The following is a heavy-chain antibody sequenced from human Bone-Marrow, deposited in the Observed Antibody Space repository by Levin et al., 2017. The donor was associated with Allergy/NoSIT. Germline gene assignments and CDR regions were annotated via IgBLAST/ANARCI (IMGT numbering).Heavy chain of an antibody. J-gene: IGHJ6*02. V-gene: IGHV3-23*01. CDR1: GFTFSSYA. Sequence: GESLKISCAASGFTFSSYAMTWVRQAPGKGLQWVSGISDDGDTTYYADSVRGRFAISRDNSKNTVYLQMNSLRAEDTAVYFCAKGEAPPGSPFYYYGMDVWGQGTTVTVSS. D-gene: IGHD2-15*01. CDR2: ISDDGDTT. CDR3: AKGEAPPGSPFYYYGMDV.